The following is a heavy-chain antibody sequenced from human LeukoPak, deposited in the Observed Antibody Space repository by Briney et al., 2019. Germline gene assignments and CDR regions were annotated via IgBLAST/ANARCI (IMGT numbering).Heavy chain of an antibody. Sequence: EASVKVSCKASGYSCSKYAISWVRQAPGQGLEWMGGINPNSGGTNYAQKFQGRVTMTRDTSISTAYMELSRLRSDDTAVYYCARDSSGWYVGWFDPWGQGTLVTVSS. CDR3: ARDSSGWYVGWFDP. CDR1: GYSCSKYA. CDR2: INPNSGGT. V-gene: IGHV1-2*02. D-gene: IGHD6-19*01. J-gene: IGHJ5*02.